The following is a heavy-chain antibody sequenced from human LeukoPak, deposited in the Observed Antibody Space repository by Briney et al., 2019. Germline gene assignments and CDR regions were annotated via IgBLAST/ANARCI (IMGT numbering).Heavy chain of an antibody. Sequence: SVKVSCKASGGTFSSYAISWVRQAPGQGLEWVGGIIPIFGTANYAQKFQGRVTITADESTSTAYMELSSLRSEDTAVYYCARSPRGDFGSGWYPFDYWGQGTLVTVSS. CDR3: ARSPRGDFGSGWYPFDY. CDR1: GGTFSSYA. CDR2: IIPIFGTA. V-gene: IGHV1-69*13. J-gene: IGHJ4*02. D-gene: IGHD6-19*01.